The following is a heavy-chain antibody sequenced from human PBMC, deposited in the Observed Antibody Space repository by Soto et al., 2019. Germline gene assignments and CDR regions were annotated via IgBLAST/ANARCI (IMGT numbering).Heavy chain of an antibody. CDR2: IYPGDSDT. CDR3: ARHGCSSTSCNKGMHYYYYMDV. CDR1: GYSFTSYW. J-gene: IGHJ6*03. Sequence: GESLKISCRGSGYSFTSYWIGWVRQMPRKGLEWMGIIYPGDSDTRYSPSFQGQVTISADKSISTAYLQWSSLKASDTAMYYCARHGCSSTSCNKGMHYYYYMDVWGKGTTVTVS. D-gene: IGHD2-2*01. V-gene: IGHV5-51*01.